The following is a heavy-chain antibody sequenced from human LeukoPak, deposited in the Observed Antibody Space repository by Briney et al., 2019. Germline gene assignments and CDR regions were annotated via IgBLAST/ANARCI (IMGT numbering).Heavy chain of an antibody. CDR2: ISSSSSYI. J-gene: IGHJ4*02. V-gene: IGHV3-21*01. Sequence: PGGSLRLSCAASRFTFSSYSLNWVRQAQGKGLEWVSSISSSSSYIYYADSVKGRFTISRDNAKNSLYLQMNSLRAEDTAVYYCARDGGDYDILTGYGYWGQGALVTVSS. CDR3: ARDGGDYDILTGYGY. D-gene: IGHD3-9*01. CDR1: RFTFSSYS.